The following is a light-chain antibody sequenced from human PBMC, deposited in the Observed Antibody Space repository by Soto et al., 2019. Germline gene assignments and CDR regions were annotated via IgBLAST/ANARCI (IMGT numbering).Light chain of an antibody. CDR2: EGT. J-gene: IGLJ3*02. CDR1: SSDIGSYNL. Sequence: QSALTQPASVSGSPGQSITISCTGTSSDIGSYNLVSWYQHLPCKAPKLIIYEGTKRSSGVSNRFSGSKSGNTASLTLSGLQAEDAADYYCCASAGSATFVVFGGGTKLTVL. V-gene: IGLV2-23*03. CDR3: CASAGSATFVV.